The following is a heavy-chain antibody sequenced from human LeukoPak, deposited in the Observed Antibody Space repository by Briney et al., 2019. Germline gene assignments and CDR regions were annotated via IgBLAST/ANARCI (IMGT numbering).Heavy chain of an antibody. J-gene: IGHJ5*02. CDR1: GFTFSSFG. CDR2: ISYDGSQK. D-gene: IGHD3-3*01. V-gene: IGHV3-30*18. Sequence: GGSLRLSCAASGFTFSSFGMHWVRQAPGKGLEWVAVISYDGSQKYFADSVKDRFTISRDNSKNTLYLQMSSLRIEDTAVYYCAKEIEWPNWFDPWGQGTLVTVSS. CDR3: AKEIEWPNWFDP.